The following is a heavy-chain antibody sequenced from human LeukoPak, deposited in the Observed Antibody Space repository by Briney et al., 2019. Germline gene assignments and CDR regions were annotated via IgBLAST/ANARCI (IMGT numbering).Heavy chain of an antibody. J-gene: IGHJ4*02. CDR3: ARTDCSSTSCYISFDY. D-gene: IGHD2-2*02. V-gene: IGHV4-30-4*08. CDR1: GGSISSGDYY. CDR2: IYYSGST. Sequence: PSETLSLTCTVSGGSISSGDYYWSWIRQPPGKGREWIGYIYYSGSTYYNPSLKSRVTISVDTSKNQFSLKLSSVTAAATAVYYCARTDCSSTSCYISFDYWGQGTLVTVSS.